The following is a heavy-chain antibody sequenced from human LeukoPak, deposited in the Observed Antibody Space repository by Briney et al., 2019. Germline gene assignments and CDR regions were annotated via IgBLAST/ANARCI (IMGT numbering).Heavy chain of an antibody. V-gene: IGHV5-51*01. CDR3: ARVNEQQLVLGAFDY. J-gene: IGHJ4*02. CDR2: IYPGDSDT. Sequence: GESLKISCKGSGYSFTSYWIGWVRQMPGKGLEWMGIIYPGDSDTRYSPSFQGQVTISADKSISTAYLQWSSLKASDTAMYYCARVNEQQLVLGAFDYWGQGTLVTVSS. D-gene: IGHD6-13*01. CDR1: GYSFTSYW.